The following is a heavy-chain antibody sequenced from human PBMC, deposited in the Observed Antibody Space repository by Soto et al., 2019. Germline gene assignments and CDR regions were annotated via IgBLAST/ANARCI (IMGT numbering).Heavy chain of an antibody. CDR1: GFTFSSYC. J-gene: IGHJ6*02. Sequence: SLRRSCSASGFTFSSYCMHWVRQSPGKGLEWVAVISYDGSNKYYADSVKGRFTISRDNSKNTLYLQMNSLRAEDTAVYYCAKDHHCSGTSCYGMDVWGQGTTVTVSS. V-gene: IGHV3-30*18. D-gene: IGHD2-2*01. CDR2: ISYDGSNK. CDR3: AKDHHCSGTSCYGMDV.